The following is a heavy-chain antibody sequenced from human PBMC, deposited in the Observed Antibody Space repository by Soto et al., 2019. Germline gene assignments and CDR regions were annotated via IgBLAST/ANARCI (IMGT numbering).Heavy chain of an antibody. D-gene: IGHD3-10*01. CDR1: GGSISSGGYY. CDR3: ARLNFRGAYFGSAPFDP. CDR2: IYYSGST. J-gene: IGHJ5*02. V-gene: IGHV4-31*03. Sequence: SETLSLTCTVSGGSISSGGYYWTWISQHPGNGLEWIGYIYYSGSTYYNPSLKSRVTISVDTSKNQFSLKLRSVTTADTAVYYCARLNFRGAYFGSAPFDPWGQGTLVTVSS.